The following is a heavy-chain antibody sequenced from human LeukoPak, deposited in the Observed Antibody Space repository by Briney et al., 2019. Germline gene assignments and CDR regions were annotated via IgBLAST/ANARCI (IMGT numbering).Heavy chain of an antibody. D-gene: IGHD6-13*01. J-gene: IGHJ5*02. Sequence: SETLSLTCTVSGGSISNYYWTWIRQPPGKGLEWFGYIYYTGNTNYNPSLKSRVTISVDTSKNQFSLRLSSVTAADTAVYFCARESPAAGTGWFDPWGQGTLVAVSS. V-gene: IGHV4-59*01. CDR1: GGSISNYY. CDR2: IYYTGNT. CDR3: ARESPAAGTGWFDP.